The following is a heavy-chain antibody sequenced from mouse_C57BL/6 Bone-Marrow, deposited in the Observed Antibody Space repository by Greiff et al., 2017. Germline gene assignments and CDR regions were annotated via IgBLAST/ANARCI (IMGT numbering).Heavy chain of an antibody. CDR3: ARWGDYESPFAY. CDR2: INPNNGGT. Sequence: VQLQQSGPELVQPGASVKIPCKASGYTFTDSNMDWVKQSHGKSLEWIADINPNNGGTSYNQKLKGKATLSVDTSSSTAYMELRSLTSEDTAVYYCARWGDYESPFAYWGQGTLVTVSA. V-gene: IGHV1-18*01. D-gene: IGHD2-4*01. CDR1: GYTFTDSN. J-gene: IGHJ3*01.